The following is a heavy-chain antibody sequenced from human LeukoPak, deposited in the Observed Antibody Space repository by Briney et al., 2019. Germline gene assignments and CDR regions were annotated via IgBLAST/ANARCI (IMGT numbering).Heavy chain of an antibody. CDR2: IYHSGST. V-gene: IGHV4-38-2*02. J-gene: IGHJ4*02. CDR3: ARGLGRRWLQFHPFDY. D-gene: IGHD5-24*01. Sequence: SETLSLTCTVSGYSISSGYFWGWIRQPPGKGLEWIGSIYHSGSTFYNPSLKSRVTISVDTSKNQFSLKLRSVTAADTAIYYCARGLGRRWLQFHPFDYWGQGTLVAVSS. CDR1: GYSISSGYF.